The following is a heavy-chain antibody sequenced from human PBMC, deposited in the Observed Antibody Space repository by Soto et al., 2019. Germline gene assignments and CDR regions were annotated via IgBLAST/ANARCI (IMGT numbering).Heavy chain of an antibody. J-gene: IGHJ4*02. V-gene: IGHV4-59*02. CDR3: ARDGIGGTAFRGFLEY. CDR2: MHYTGFS. Sequence: SETLSLTCSFSGDSVTTHYLTWIRQSPERGLEWIAYMHYTGFSHYNPSPKSRLTISVDNSKNMLYLQMNSLRVEDTALYYCARDGIGGTAFRGFLEYWGQGTLVTVSS. D-gene: IGHD1-1*01. CDR1: GDSVTTHY.